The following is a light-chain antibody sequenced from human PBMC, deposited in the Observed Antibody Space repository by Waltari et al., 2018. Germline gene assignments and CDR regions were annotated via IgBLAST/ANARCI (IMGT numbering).Light chain of an antibody. CDR2: DAS. Sequence: EIVLPQSPATLSLSPGERATLSCRASQGVSSYLAWYQQKPGQAPRLLIYDASNRATGIPARFSGSGSGTDVTLTISSLEPEDFAVYYCQQRSNGPLTFGGGTKVEIK. CDR3: QQRSNGPLT. J-gene: IGKJ4*01. V-gene: IGKV3-11*01. CDR1: QGVSSY.